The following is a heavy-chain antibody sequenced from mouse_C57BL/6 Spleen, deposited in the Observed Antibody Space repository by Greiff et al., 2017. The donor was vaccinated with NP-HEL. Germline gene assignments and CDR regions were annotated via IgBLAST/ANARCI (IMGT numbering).Heavy chain of an antibody. J-gene: IGHJ2*01. V-gene: IGHV3-8*01. Sequence: VQLKESGPGLAKPSQSLSLSCTVTGYSITSDYWNWIRKSPGNKLEYMGYISYSGSTYYNPSLKSRISITRDTSKNQYSLQLNSVPTEDNATYYCARCLYDGYYNYWGQGTTLTVSS. CDR3: ARCLYDGYYNY. CDR2: ISYSGST. CDR1: GYSITSDY. D-gene: IGHD2-3*01.